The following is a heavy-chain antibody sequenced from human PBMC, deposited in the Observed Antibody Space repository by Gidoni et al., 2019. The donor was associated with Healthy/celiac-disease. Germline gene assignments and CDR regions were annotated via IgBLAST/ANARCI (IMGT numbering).Heavy chain of an antibody. CDR3: AKDRGPQYGDYEEYYGMDV. CDR1: GFTFDDYA. D-gene: IGHD4-17*01. V-gene: IGHV3-9*01. CDR2: ISWNSGSI. J-gene: IGHJ6*02. Sequence: EVQLVESGGGLVQPGRSLRLSCAASGFTFDDYAMHWVRQAPGKGLEWVSGISWNSGSIGYADSVKGRFTISRDNANNSLYLQMNSLRAEDTALYYCAKDRGPQYGDYEEYYGMDVWGQGTTVTVSS.